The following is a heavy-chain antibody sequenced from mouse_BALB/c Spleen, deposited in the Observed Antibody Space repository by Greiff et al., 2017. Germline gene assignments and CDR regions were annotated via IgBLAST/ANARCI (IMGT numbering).Heavy chain of an antibody. CDR3: ARDRPYAMDY. J-gene: IGHJ4*01. CDR2: INPSTGYT. CDR1: GYTFTSYW. Sequence: VKLMESGAELAKPGASVKMSCKASGYTFTSYWMHLVKQRPGQGLEWIGYINPSTGYTEYNQKFKDKATLTADKSSSTAYMQLSSLTSEDSAVYYCARDRPYAMDYWGQGTSVTVSS. V-gene: IGHV1-7*01.